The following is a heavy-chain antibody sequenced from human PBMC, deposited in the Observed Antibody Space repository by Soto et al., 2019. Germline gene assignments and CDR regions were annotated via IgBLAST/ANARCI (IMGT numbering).Heavy chain of an antibody. D-gene: IGHD5-12*01. CDR2: ISGSGGST. CDR1: GFTFSSYA. J-gene: IGHJ3*02. V-gene: IGHV3-23*01. Sequence: PGGSLRLSCAASGFTFSSYAMSWVRQAPGKGLEWVSAISGSGGSTYYADSVKGRFTISRDNSKNTLYLQMNSLRAEDTAVYYCAKWRGGIYLVATTDDAFDIWGQGTMVTVSS. CDR3: AKWRGGIYLVATTDDAFDI.